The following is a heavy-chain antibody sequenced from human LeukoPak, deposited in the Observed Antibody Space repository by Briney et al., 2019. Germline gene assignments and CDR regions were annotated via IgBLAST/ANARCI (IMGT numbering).Heavy chain of an antibody. CDR3: ARAERWLQFVFDY. CDR2: INHSGST. CDR1: GGSFSGYY. Sequence: SETLSLTCAVYGGSFSGYYWSWIRQPPGKGLEWIGEINHSGSTNYNLSLKSRVTVSVDTSKNQFSLKLSSVTAADTAVYYCARAERWLQFVFDYWGQGTLVTVSS. J-gene: IGHJ4*02. V-gene: IGHV4-34*01. D-gene: IGHD5-24*01.